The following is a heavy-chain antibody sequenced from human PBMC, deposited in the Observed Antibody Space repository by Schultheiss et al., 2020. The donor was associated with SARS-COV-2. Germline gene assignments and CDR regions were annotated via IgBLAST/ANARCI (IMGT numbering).Heavy chain of an antibody. CDR1: GGSISSSSYY. V-gene: IGHV4-39*02. Sequence: SETLSLTCTVSGGSISSSSYYWGWIRQPPGKGLEWIAYFYSSGNTDYNPSLKSRVTISVDTSKNQFSLKLSSVTAADTAVYYCAREYGDYYAYFDYWGQGTLVTVSS. CDR2: FYSSGNT. D-gene: IGHD4-17*01. J-gene: IGHJ4*02. CDR3: AREYGDYYAYFDY.